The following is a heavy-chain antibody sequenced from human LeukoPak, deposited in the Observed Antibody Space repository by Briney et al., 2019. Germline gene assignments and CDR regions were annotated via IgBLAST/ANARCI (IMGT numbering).Heavy chain of an antibody. V-gene: IGHV4-39*01. CDR1: GGAITDSNYY. CDR3: ARYSGSHYAFDI. Sequence: SETLSLTCTVSGGAITDSNYYWGWIRQPPGEGLEWIGNIYYNGKTFYNESVKSRVTISVDTSKNQFSLKLNSLTAADTALFYCARYSGSHYAFDIWGQGTMVTVSS. J-gene: IGHJ3*02. CDR2: IYYNGKT. D-gene: IGHD1-26*01.